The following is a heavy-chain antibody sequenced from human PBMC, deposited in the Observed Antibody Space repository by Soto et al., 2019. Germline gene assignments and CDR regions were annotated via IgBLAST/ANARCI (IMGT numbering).Heavy chain of an antibody. CDR1: GYKFSTNL. CDR3: ARHNHGFDY. J-gene: IGHJ4*02. V-gene: IGHV5-51*01. CDR2: IFCGDSDT. Sequence: PGESLKISCKDSGYKFSTNLISWVRQMPVKGLEWVGVIFCGDSDTRYSPSFQGQVTLSVDKSINTVYLQWSSLKASDTAMYYCARHNHGFDYWGQGTLVTVSS.